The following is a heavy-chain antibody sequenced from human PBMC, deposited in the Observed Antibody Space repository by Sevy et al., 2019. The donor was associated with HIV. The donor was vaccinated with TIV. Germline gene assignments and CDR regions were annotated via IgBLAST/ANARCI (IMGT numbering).Heavy chain of an antibody. D-gene: IGHD3-22*01. CDR1: GFTVSSNY. Sequence: GGSLRLSCAASGFTVSSNYMSWVRQAPGKGLEGVSVIYSGGSTYYADSVKGRFTISRDNSKNTLYLQMNSLRAEDTAVYYCARYYYDSSLDYWGQGTLVTVSS. V-gene: IGHV3-66*01. CDR3: ARYYYDSSLDY. CDR2: IYSGGST. J-gene: IGHJ4*02.